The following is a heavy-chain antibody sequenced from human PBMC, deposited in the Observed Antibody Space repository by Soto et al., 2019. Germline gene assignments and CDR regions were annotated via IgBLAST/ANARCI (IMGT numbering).Heavy chain of an antibody. J-gene: IGHJ2*01. CDR2: IYSGGST. V-gene: IGHV3-53*04. Sequence: EVQLVESGGGLVQPGGSLRLSFAASGFTVSSNYMSWVRQAPGKGLEWVSVIYSGGSTYYADSVKGRFTISRHNSKNTLYLQMNSLRAEDTAVYYCARVSRWDYGDYWYFDLWGRGTLVTVSS. CDR3: ARVSRWDYGDYWYFDL. D-gene: IGHD4-17*01. CDR1: GFTVSSNY.